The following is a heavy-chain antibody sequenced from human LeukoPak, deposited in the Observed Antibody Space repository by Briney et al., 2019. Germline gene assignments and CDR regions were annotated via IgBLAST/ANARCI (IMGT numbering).Heavy chain of an antibody. CDR1: GYSFTSYW. D-gene: IGHD6-13*01. Sequence: GESLKISCKGSGYSFTSYWIGWVRQMPGKGLEWMGIIYPGDSDTSYSPSFQGQVTISADKSISTAYLQWSSLKASDTAMYYCARLAAAETYYYYYYGMDVWGQGTTVTVSS. CDR3: ARLAAAETYYYYYYGMDV. V-gene: IGHV5-51*01. CDR2: IYPGDSDT. J-gene: IGHJ6*02.